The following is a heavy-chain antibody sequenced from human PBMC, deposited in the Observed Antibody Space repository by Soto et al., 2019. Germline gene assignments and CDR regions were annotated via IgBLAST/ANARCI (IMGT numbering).Heavy chain of an antibody. CDR3: ARDQGGYCSGGSCYYFDY. Sequence: QVQLVESGGGVVQPGRSLRLSCAASGFTFSSYAMHWVRQAPGKGLEWVAVISYDGSNKYYADSVKGRFTISRDNSKNTLYLQMNSLRAEDTAVYYCARDQGGYCSGGSCYYFDYWGQGTLVTVSS. CDR1: GFTFSSYA. V-gene: IGHV3-30-3*01. D-gene: IGHD2-15*01. J-gene: IGHJ4*02. CDR2: ISYDGSNK.